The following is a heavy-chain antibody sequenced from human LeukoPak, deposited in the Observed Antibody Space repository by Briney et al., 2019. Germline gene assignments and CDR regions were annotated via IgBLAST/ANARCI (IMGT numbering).Heavy chain of an antibody. J-gene: IGHJ4*02. V-gene: IGHV3-30*03. CDR1: GFTFSSYG. CDR3: AADSSGWYYFDY. D-gene: IGHD6-19*01. CDR2: ISYDGSNK. Sequence: QSGGSLRLSCAASGFTFSSYGMPWVRQAPGKGLEWVAVISYDGSNKYYADSVKSRFTISRDNSKNTLYLQMNSLRAEDTAVYYCAADSSGWYYFDYWGQGTLVTVSS.